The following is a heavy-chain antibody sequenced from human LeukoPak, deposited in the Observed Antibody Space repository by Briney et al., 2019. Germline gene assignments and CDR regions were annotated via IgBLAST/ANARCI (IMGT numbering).Heavy chain of an antibody. V-gene: IGHV1-2*02. Sequence: ASVKVSCKTSGYTFTCYVFHLLRQAPGQGLELVGWMNTNSGGTMYAQKFQGRVSMTRDTSISTAYMELSSMTSDDTAVYYSTTDMNIPLINALDIWGQGTMVTVSS. D-gene: IGHD2/OR15-2a*01. CDR3: TTDMNIPLINALDI. CDR1: GYTFTCYV. J-gene: IGHJ3*02. CDR2: MNTNSGGT.